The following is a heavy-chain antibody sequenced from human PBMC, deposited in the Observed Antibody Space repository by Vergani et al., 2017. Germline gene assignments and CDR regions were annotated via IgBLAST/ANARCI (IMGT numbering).Heavy chain of an antibody. J-gene: IGHJ5*02. Sequence: EVRLLESVGGLVQPGGSLRLSCAASGFTFSSYAMSWVRQAPGKGLEWVSAISGSCGSTYYADSVTGRFTSSRDNSKNTLYLQMNSLRAEDTAVYYCARSRWMQLWANGFDPGGQGTRVTVS. D-gene: IGHD5-18*01. CDR1: GFTFSSYA. V-gene: IGHV3-23*01. CDR2: ISGSCGST. CDR3: ARSRWMQLWANGFDP.